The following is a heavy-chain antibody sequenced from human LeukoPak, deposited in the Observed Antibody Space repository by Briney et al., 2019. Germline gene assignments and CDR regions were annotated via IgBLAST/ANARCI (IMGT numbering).Heavy chain of an antibody. V-gene: IGHV3-23*01. CDR3: YTGIVVVPAAIRGAGNYFDY. CDR2: ISGSGGST. Sequence: GGSLRLSCAASGFTFSSYAMSWVRQAPGKGLEWVSAISGSGGSTYYADSVKGRFTISRDNSKNTLYLQMNSLRAEDTAVYYRYTGIVVVPAAIRGAGNYFDYWGQGTLVTVSS. J-gene: IGHJ4*02. D-gene: IGHD2-2*02. CDR1: GFTFSSYA.